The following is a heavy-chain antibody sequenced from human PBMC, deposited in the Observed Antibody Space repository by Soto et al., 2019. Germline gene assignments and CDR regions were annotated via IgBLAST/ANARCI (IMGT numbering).Heavy chain of an antibody. V-gene: IGHV1-8*01. CDR1: GYTFTSYD. CDR3: ARGRYSSSSRSRSGWKFDY. J-gene: IGHJ4*02. CDR2: INPNSGNT. Sequence: QVQLVQSGAEVKKPGASVKVSCKASGYTFTSYDINWVRQATGQGLERMGWINPNSGNTGYAQKFQGRFTMTRNTSISTAYMELSSLRCEDTVVYYGARGRYSSSSRSRSGWKFDYWGQGTLVTVSS. D-gene: IGHD6-6*01.